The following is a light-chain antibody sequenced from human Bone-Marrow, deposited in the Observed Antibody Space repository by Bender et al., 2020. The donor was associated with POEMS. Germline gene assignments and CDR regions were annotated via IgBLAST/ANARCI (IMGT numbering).Light chain of an antibody. J-gene: IGLJ3*02. CDR1: SSNIGKNS. Sequence: QSVLTQPPSASGTPGQRVTISCFGGSSNIGKNSVHWYRHLPGTAPRLVIYADDRRPSGVPNRFSASKSGSSASLAISGLQSEDAADYYCSTWDDRLNAWLFGGGTKLTVL. V-gene: IGLV1-44*01. CDR3: STWDDRLNAWL. CDR2: ADD.